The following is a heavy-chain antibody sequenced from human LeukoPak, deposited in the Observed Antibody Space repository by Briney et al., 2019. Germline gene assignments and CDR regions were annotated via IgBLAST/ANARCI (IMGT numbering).Heavy chain of an antibody. J-gene: IGHJ2*01. CDR1: GFTFSSYA. V-gene: IGHV3-23*01. CDR2: ISGSGGST. CDR3: AKDAGIATAGTGLGFDL. D-gene: IGHD6-13*01. Sequence: GGSLRLSCAASGFTFSSYAMSWVRQAPGKGLEWVSAISGSGGSTYYADPVKGRFTISRDNSKNTLYVQMNSLRAEDTAEYYCAKDAGIATAGTGLGFDLWGRGTLVTVSS.